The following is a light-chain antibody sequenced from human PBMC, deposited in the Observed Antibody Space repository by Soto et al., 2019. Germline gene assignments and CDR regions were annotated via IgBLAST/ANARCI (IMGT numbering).Light chain of an antibody. Sequence: DIQMTQSPSSLSASVGDRVTITCRASQSIVTYLNWYLQKPGKAPKLLIYAASNLQSGVPSRFSGSGSGTDFTLTISSLQPEDFATYFCQQSYSTPPWTFGQGGMVDVK. V-gene: IGKV1-39*01. CDR1: QSIVTY. J-gene: IGKJ1*01. CDR2: AAS. CDR3: QQSYSTPPWT.